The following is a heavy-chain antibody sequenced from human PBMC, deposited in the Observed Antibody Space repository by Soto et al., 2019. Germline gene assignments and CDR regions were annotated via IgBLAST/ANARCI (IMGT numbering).Heavy chain of an antibody. D-gene: IGHD2-15*01. CDR3: ARERYCSGGSCFYDAFDI. CDR2: MNPNSGNT. J-gene: IGHJ3*02. V-gene: IGHV1-8*01. Sequence: ASVKVSCKASGYSFISHYIHWVRQAPGQGLEWMGLMNPNSGNTGFAQKFQGRVTMTRNTSISTAYMELSSLRSEDTAVYYCARERYCSGGSCFYDAFDIWGQGTMVTVSS. CDR1: GYSFISHY.